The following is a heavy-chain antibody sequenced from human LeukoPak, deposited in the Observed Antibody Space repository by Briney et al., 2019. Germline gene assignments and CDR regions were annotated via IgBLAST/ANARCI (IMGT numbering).Heavy chain of an antibody. CDR1: GGSISSYY. CDR3: ARESGSSGYYQNDAFDI. J-gene: IGHJ3*02. D-gene: IGHD3-22*01. CDR2: IYTSGST. V-gene: IGHV4-4*07. Sequence: SETLSLTCTVSGGSISSYYWSWIRQPAGKGLEWIGRIYTSGSTNYNPSLKSRVTMSVDTSKNQFSLKLSSVTAADTAVYYCARESGSSGYYQNDAFDIWGQGTMVTVSS.